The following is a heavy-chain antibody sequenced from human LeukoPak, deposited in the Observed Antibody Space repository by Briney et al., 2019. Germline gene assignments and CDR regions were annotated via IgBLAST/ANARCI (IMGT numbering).Heavy chain of an antibody. Sequence: SETLSLTCTVSGGSISSYYWSWIRQPPGKGLEWIGYIYYSGTTNYNPSLKSRVTISVDTSKNQFSLKLSSVTAADTAVYYCARGVYIAAAQYGYWGQGTLVSVSS. CDR2: IYYSGTT. CDR3: ARGVYIAAAQYGY. D-gene: IGHD6-13*01. CDR1: GGSISSYY. J-gene: IGHJ4*02. V-gene: IGHV4-59*01.